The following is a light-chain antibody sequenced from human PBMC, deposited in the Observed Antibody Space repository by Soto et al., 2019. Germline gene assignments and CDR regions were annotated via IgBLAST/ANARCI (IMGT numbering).Light chain of an antibody. V-gene: IGKV3-15*01. Sequence: VMTQSPVTLSLSPGERATLSCRAGQSVSSNLAWYQQKPGQAPRLLIYGASTRATGIPARFTGSGSGTEFTLTIRSLQFDDSAVYYCKQYNNWWTCGQGTKVDIK. CDR3: KQYNNWWT. CDR2: GAS. CDR1: QSVSSN. J-gene: IGKJ1*01.